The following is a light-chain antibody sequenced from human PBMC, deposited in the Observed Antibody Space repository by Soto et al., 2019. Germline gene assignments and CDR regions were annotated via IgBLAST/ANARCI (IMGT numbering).Light chain of an antibody. J-gene: IGKJ5*01. Sequence: IVMTQSPDSLAVSLGERATINCKSSQSGXYSSNNKNYLAWYQQKPGQAPRLIIYDASNRATGIPARFSGSGSGTGFTLTISSLEPEDFVVYYCQQRSNWPITFGQGTRLEIK. CDR1: QSGXYSSNNKNY. CDR2: DAS. CDR3: QQRSNWPIT. V-gene: IGKV3-11*01.